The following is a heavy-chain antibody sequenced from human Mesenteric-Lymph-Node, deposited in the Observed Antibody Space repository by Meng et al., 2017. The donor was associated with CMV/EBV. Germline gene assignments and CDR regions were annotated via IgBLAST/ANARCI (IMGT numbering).Heavy chain of an antibody. V-gene: IGHV4-39*07. CDR3: ASQEGILSGFYYGY. D-gene: IGHD3-9*01. CDR2: IYYSGST. Sequence: GSLRLSCSVSGGSIRGSSYFWGWIRQPPGKGLEWIGSIYYSGSTYYNPSLKSRVTTSVDTSKNQLSLKLNSVTAADTAVYFCASQEGILSGFYYGYWGQGTLVTVSS. CDR1: GGSIRGSSYF. J-gene: IGHJ4*02.